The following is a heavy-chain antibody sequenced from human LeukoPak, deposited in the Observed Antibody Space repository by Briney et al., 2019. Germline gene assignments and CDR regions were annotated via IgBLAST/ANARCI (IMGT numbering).Heavy chain of an antibody. CDR2: ISGSGGST. Sequence: PGGPLRLSCAASGFTFSSHGMSWVRQAPGKGLEWVSAISGSGGSTYYADSVKGRFTISRDNSKNTLYLQMNSLRAEDTAVYYCAKDGSYRLTTVTYNDYWGQGTLVTVSS. V-gene: IGHV3-23*01. J-gene: IGHJ4*02. D-gene: IGHD4-17*01. CDR3: AKDGSYRLTTVTYNDY. CDR1: GFTFSSHG.